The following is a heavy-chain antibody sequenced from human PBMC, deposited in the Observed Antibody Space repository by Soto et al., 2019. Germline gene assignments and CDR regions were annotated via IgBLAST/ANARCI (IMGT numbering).Heavy chain of an antibody. Sequence: QVQLVQSGAEVKEPAASVKVSCKTSGYTFTSYYMHWVRQAPGQGLEWMGIINPSGGSTSYGQKFQGRVTMTRDTSTSTVYMELSSLRSEDTAVYYCARGSLYCYDSGGIRPAYYYGMDVWGQGTTVTVSS. J-gene: IGHJ6*02. V-gene: IGHV1-46*01. D-gene: IGHD3-22*01. CDR2: INPSGGST. CDR1: GYTFTSYY. CDR3: ARGSLYCYDSGGIRPAYYYGMDV.